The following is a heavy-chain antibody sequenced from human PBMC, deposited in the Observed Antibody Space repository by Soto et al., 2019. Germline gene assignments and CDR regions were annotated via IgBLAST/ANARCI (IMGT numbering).Heavy chain of an antibody. CDR2: INPSSGST. D-gene: IGHD4-17*01. J-gene: IGHJ5*01. V-gene: IGHV1-46*03. CDR3: TRTLTPGDSWFDS. CDR1: GYSLTSFY. Sequence: QVHLVQSGAEVKKPGASVKLSCKATGYSLTSFYMYWVRQAPGQGLEWVGLINPSSGSTKYAQHFQGRVTMTRDTSTSTVYMELSGLTSEDTAVYFCTRTLTPGDSWFDSWGQGTLVTVSS.